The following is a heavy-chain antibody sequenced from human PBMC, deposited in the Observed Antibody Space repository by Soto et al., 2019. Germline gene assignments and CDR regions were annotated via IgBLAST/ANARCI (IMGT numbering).Heavy chain of an antibody. CDR1: GGSISSSGYY. CDR3: VGLRYCSSTSCHRFDP. V-gene: IGHV4-31*03. J-gene: IGHJ5*02. D-gene: IGHD2-2*02. Sequence: SETLSLTCTVSGGSISSSGYYWSWIRQHPGKGLEWIGHIYYSGSTYYNPSLKSRVTISVDTSKNQFSLKLSSVTAADTAVYYCVGLRYCSSTSCHRFDPWGQGTLVTVSS. CDR2: IYYSGST.